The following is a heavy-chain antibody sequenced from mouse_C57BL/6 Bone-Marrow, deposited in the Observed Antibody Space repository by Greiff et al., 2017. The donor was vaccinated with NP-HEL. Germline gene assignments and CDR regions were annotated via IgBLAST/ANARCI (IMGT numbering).Heavy chain of an antibody. CDR2: IYPGDGDT. CDR3: ARYLYYGYYYAMDY. Sequence: VQLQQSGPELVKPGASVKISCKASGYAFSSSWMNWVKQRPGKGLEWIGRIYPGDGDTNYNGKFKGKATLTADKSSSTAYMQLSSLTSEDSAVYFCARYLYYGYYYAMDYWGQGTSVTVSS. D-gene: IGHD1-1*01. J-gene: IGHJ4*01. V-gene: IGHV1-82*01. CDR1: GYAFSSSW.